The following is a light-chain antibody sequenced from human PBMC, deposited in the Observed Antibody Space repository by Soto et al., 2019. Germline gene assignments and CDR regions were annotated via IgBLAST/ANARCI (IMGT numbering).Light chain of an antibody. J-gene: IGKJ5*01. Sequence: DIQMTQSPSSLSASVGDRVTITCRASQGINSYLVWYQQKPGKVPKLLIYAASTLQSGVPSRFSGSGSWTEFTLTISSLQPEDAATYYCQKYNTAPLTFGQGTRLEIK. V-gene: IGKV1-27*01. CDR2: AAS. CDR3: QKYNTAPLT. CDR1: QGINSY.